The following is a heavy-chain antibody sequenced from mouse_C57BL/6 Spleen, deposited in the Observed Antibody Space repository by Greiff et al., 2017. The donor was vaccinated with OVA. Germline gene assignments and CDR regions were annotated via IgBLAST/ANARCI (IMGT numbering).Heavy chain of an antibody. D-gene: IGHD2-4*01. CDR2: IDPENGDA. CDR1: GFNIKDDY. CDR3: TTGLDYDG. Sequence: VQLQQSGAELVRPGASVKLSCTASGFNIKDDYMHWVKQRPEQGLEWIGWIDPENGDAEYASKFQGKATITADTSSNTAYLQLSSLTSEDTAVYYCTTGLDYDGWGQGTLVTVSA. V-gene: IGHV14-4*01. J-gene: IGHJ3*02.